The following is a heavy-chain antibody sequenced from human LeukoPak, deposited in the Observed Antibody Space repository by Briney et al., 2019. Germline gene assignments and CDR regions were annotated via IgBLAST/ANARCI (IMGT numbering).Heavy chain of an antibody. CDR3: ARHSTGTTADAFDI. CDR2: ISTSSSYI. J-gene: IGHJ3*02. Sequence: GGSLRLSCAASGFTFSAYSMNWVPQAPGKGLEWVSFISTSSSYINYADSVKGRFTISRDNAKNSLYLHMNSLRAEDTALYYCARHSTGTTADAFDIWGQGTMVTVSS. D-gene: IGHD1-1*01. CDR1: GFTFSAYS. V-gene: IGHV3-21*01.